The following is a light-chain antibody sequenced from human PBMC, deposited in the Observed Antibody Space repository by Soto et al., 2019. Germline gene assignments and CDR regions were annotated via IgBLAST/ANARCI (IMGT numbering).Light chain of an antibody. CDR3: QQSYSTPYT. V-gene: IGKV1-39*01. J-gene: IGKJ2*01. Sequence: DIHMTQSPSSLSASVGDRVTITCRASQSISNYLNWYQQKPGKAPNLLIYIASNLHSGVPSRFSGSGSGTDFTLTISSLQPADFATYYCQQSYSTPYTFGQGTKLDI. CDR1: QSISNY. CDR2: IAS.